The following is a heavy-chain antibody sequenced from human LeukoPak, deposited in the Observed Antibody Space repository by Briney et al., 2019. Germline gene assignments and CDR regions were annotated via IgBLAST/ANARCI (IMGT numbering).Heavy chain of an antibody. V-gene: IGHV3-53*01. J-gene: IGHJ4*02. CDR3: AGEGMYYDFWSGYYTESLDY. Sequence: PGGSLRLSCAASGFTVSSNYMSWVRQAPGKGLEWVSVIYSGGSTYYADSVKGRFTISRDNAKNSLYLQMNSLRAEDTAVYYCAGEGMYYDFWSGYYTESLDYWGQGTLVTVPS. CDR2: IYSGGST. CDR1: GFTVSSNY. D-gene: IGHD3-3*01.